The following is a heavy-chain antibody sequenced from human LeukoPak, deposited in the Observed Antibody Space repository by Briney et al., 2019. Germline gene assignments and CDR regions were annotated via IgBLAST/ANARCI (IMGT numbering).Heavy chain of an antibody. J-gene: IGHJ4*02. Sequence: GGSLRLSCAASGFTFSSYWMHWVRQVPGKGLVWVSHINSDGSSTSYADSVKGRFTISRDNAENTLYLQMNSLRAEDTAVYYRAREPRSWYYFDYWGQGTLVTVSS. V-gene: IGHV3-74*01. CDR2: INSDGSST. CDR3: AREPRSWYYFDY. CDR1: GFTFSSYW. D-gene: IGHD6-13*01.